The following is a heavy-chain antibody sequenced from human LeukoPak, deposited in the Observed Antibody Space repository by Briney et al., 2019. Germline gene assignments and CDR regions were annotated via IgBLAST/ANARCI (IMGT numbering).Heavy chain of an antibody. CDR1: GFTFSSYE. CDR2: ISSSGSTI. V-gene: IGHV3-48*03. Sequence: GGSLRLSCAASGFTFSSYEMNWVRQAPGKGLEWVSYISSSGSTIYYADSVKGRFTISRDNAKNSLYLQMNSLRAEDTAVYYCARELTVVVPAAHIDYWGQGTLVTVSS. CDR3: ARELTVVVPAAHIDY. D-gene: IGHD2-2*01. J-gene: IGHJ4*02.